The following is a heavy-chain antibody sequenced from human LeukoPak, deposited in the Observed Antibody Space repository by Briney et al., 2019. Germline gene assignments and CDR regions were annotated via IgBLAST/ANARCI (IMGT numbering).Heavy chain of an antibody. CDR1: GGSISSYY. J-gene: IGHJ3*02. Sequence: SETLSLTCTVSGGSISSYYWSWIRQPPGKGLEWIGEINDSGRSNYKSSLKSRVTTSVDTSKNQFSLKLSSVTAADTAVYYCAKSNGYGLVDIWGQGTMVTVSS. D-gene: IGHD3-10*01. V-gene: IGHV4-34*01. CDR2: INDSGRS. CDR3: AKSNGYGLVDI.